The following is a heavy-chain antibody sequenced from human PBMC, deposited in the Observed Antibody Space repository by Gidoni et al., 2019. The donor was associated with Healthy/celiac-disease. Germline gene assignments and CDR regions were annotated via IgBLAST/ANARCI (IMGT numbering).Heavy chain of an antibody. CDR3: ARDWGDSSGWYEEGWFDP. CDR1: GGTFSSSA. Sequence: QVQLVQSGAEVKKPGFSVKVSCKASGGTFSSSAISWVRQAPGQGLEWMGGIIPIFGTANYAQKFQGRVTITADESTSTAYMELSSLRSEDTAVYYCARDWGDSSGWYEEGWFDPWGQGTLVTVSS. CDR2: IIPIFGTA. D-gene: IGHD6-19*01. J-gene: IGHJ5*02. V-gene: IGHV1-69*01.